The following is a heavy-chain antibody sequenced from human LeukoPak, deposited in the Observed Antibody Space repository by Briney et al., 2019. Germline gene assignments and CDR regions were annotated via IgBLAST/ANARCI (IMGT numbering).Heavy chain of an antibody. CDR1: GFTFSSYA. CDR2: IIPIFGTA. V-gene: IGHV1-69*06. J-gene: IGHJ6*03. Sequence: PGGSLRLSCAASGFTFSSYAISWVRQAPGQGLEWMGGIIPIFGTANYAQKFQGRVTITADKSTSTAYMELSSLRSEDTAVYYCARDHKLYGDYYYYYYMDVWGKGTTVTVSS. D-gene: IGHD4-17*01. CDR3: ARDHKLYGDYYYYYYMDV.